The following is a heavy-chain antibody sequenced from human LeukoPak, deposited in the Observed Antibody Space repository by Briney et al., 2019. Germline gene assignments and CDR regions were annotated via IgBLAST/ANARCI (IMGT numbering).Heavy chain of an antibody. CDR1: GYTFTSYD. CDR3: ARYNWNDDAFDI. J-gene: IGHJ3*02. V-gene: IGHV1-8*01. D-gene: IGHD1-20*01. Sequence: GASVKVSCKASGYTFTSYDINWVRQATGQGLEWMGWMNPNSGNTGYAQRFQGRVTMTRNTSISTAYMELSSLRSEDTAVYYCARYNWNDDAFDIWGQGTVVTVSS. CDR2: MNPNSGNT.